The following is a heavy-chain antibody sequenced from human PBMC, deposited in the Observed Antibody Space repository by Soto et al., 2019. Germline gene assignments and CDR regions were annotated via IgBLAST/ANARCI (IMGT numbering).Heavy chain of an antibody. Sequence: QLQLQESGPGLVKPSETLSLTCTVSGGSISSSSYYWGWIRQPPGKGLEWIGSIYYSGSTYYNPSLKSRVTISVDTSKNQFSLKLSSVTAADTAVYYCARDLEYDYGDYEHLSRFDYWGQGTLVTVSS. CDR3: ARDLEYDYGDYEHLSRFDY. V-gene: IGHV4-39*02. J-gene: IGHJ4*02. D-gene: IGHD4-17*01. CDR1: GGSISSSSYY. CDR2: IYYSGST.